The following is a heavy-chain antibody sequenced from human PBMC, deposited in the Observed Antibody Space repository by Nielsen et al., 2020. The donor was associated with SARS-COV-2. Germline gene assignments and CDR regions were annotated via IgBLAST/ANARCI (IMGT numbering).Heavy chain of an antibody. D-gene: IGHD3-10*01. Sequence: ASVKVSCKASGYTFTSYDINWERQATGQGLEWMGWMNPNSGNTGYAQKFQGRVTMTRNTSISTAYMELSSLRSEDTAVYYCARELWFGELSFGMDVWGQGTTVTVSS. CDR2: MNPNSGNT. CDR1: GYTFTSYD. CDR3: ARELWFGELSFGMDV. J-gene: IGHJ6*02. V-gene: IGHV1-8*01.